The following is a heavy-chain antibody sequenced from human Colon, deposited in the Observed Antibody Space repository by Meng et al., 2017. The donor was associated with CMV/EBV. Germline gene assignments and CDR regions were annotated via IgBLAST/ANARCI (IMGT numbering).Heavy chain of an antibody. D-gene: IGHD1-14*01. V-gene: IGHV3-30-3*01. CDR2: IGNDEITK. CDR3: AKEGRNEGTHFDY. Sequence: QVQMVGSGGGVGQPGRSLGLSCTASGFMFISSSIHWVRQAPGKGLEWVAVIGNDEITKFYADSVRDRFIISRDNSKNSVSLQMDSLRPEDTAVYYCAKEGRNEGTHFDYWGQGTLVTVSS. J-gene: IGHJ4*02. CDR1: GFMFISSS.